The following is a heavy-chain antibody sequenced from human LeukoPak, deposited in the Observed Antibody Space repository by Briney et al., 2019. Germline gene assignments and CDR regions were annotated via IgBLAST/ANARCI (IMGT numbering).Heavy chain of an antibody. J-gene: IGHJ4*02. Sequence: GGSLRLSCAASGCTFSSYSGYWGRKARGEGQEWVSSISSSSSYIYYADSVKGRFTISRDNAKNSLYLQMNSLRAEDTAVYYCARDRITGTYDYWGQGTLVTVSS. D-gene: IGHD1-7*01. CDR3: ARDRITGTYDY. CDR1: GCTFSSYS. V-gene: IGHV3-21*01. CDR2: ISSSSSYI.